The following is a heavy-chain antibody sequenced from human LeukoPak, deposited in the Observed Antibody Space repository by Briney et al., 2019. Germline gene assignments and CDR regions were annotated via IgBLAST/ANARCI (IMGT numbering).Heavy chain of an antibody. D-gene: IGHD5-24*01. Sequence: GPPRPSCAAPGFPFSTYSLNWVRQAPGKGLEWLSYISAGGGTIYYADSVKGRFTISRDSAKNSLYLQMNSLRAEDTAVYYCARVRDGSQDYWGQGTLVTVSS. CDR1: GFPFSTYS. V-gene: IGHV3-48*04. CDR3: ARVRDGSQDY. J-gene: IGHJ4*02. CDR2: ISAGGGTI.